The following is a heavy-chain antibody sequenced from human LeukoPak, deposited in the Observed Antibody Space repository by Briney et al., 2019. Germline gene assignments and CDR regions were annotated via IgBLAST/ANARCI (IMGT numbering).Heavy chain of an antibody. V-gene: IGHV4-61*01. CDR2: ISNSGST. D-gene: IGHD1-26*01. CDR1: GGSIGGNSY. J-gene: IGHJ4*02. CDR3: ARGGASSIPLDY. Sequence: PSETLSLTCTVSGGSIGGNSYWSWIRQPPGKGPEWIGHISNSGSTYYSPSLSSRVTISLDTSKNQFSLKLRSVTAADTAVYYCARGGASSIPLDYWGRGTLVTVSS.